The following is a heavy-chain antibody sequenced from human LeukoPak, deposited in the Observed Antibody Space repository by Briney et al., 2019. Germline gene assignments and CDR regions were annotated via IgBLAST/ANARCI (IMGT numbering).Heavy chain of an antibody. Sequence: GGSLRLSCAASGFTFDDYGMSWVRQAPGKGLEWVSGINWNGGSTGYADSVKGRFTISRDNAKNSLYLQMNSLRADDTAVYYCARSESRNRNNWFDPWGQGTLVTVSS. J-gene: IGHJ5*02. V-gene: IGHV3-20*04. CDR2: INWNGGST. CDR1: GFTFDDYG. CDR3: ARSESRNRNNWFDP. D-gene: IGHD1-14*01.